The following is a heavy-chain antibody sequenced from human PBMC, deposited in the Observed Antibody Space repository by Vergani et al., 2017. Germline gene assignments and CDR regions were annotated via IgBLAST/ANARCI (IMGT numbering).Heavy chain of an antibody. J-gene: IGHJ6*02. Sequence: QVQLVQSGAEVKKPGASVKVPCKASGYPFTSYYMHWVRQAPGQGLEGMGIINPSGGSTSYAQKFQGRVTMTRDTSTSTDYMELSSLRSEDTAVYYCAGDYGDSLGYYYYGMDVWGQGTTVTVSS. V-gene: IGHV1-46*01. CDR3: AGDYGDSLGYYYYGMDV. CDR1: GYPFTSYY. CDR2: INPSGGST. D-gene: IGHD4-17*01.